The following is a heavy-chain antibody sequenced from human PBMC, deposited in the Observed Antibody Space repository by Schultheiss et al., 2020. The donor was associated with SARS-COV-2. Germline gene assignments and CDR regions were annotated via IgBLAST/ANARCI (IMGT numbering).Heavy chain of an antibody. J-gene: IGHJ4*02. CDR2: ITSSSSFI. CDR1: GFTFSSYN. D-gene: IGHD3-22*01. Sequence: GGSLRLSCAASGFTFSSYNMNWVRQAPGKGLEWVSSITSSSSFIYYADSLKGRFTISRDNAKNSLYLQINSLRAEDTAMYYCARGTYFYDSSGYYPGYWGQGTLVTVSS. CDR3: ARGTYFYDSSGYYPGY. V-gene: IGHV3-21*01.